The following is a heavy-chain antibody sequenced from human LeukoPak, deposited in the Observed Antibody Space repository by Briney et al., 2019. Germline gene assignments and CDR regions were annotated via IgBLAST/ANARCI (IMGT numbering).Heavy chain of an antibody. V-gene: IGHV1-2*02. CDR1: GYTFTGYY. D-gene: IGHD3-22*01. Sequence: ASVKFSCKASGYTFTGYYMHWVRPAPGQGLEWMGWINPNSGGTNYAQKFQGRVTMTRDTSISTAYMELSRLRSDDTAVYYCARDYYDSSGYYQPDYWGQGTLVTVSS. CDR2: INPNSGGT. J-gene: IGHJ4*02. CDR3: ARDYYDSSGYYQPDY.